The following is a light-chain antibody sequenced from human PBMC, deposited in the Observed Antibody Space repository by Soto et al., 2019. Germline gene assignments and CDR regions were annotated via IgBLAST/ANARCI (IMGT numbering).Light chain of an antibody. CDR3: CSYAGSHYV. CDR2: EGS. CDR1: SSDVGSYNL. Sequence: QSALTQPDSVSGSPGQSITISCTGTSSDVGSYNLVSWYQQHPGKAPKLMIYEGSKRPSGVSNRFSGSKSGNTASLTISGLQAEDEADYYCCSYAGSHYVFGTGTKVTVL. J-gene: IGLJ1*01. V-gene: IGLV2-23*01.